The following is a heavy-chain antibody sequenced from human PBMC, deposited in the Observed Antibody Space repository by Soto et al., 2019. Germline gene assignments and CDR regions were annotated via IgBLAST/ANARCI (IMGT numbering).Heavy chain of an antibody. Sequence: SETLSLTCTVSGGSISSGGYYWSWIRQHPGKGLEWIGYIYYSGSTYYNPSLKSRVTISVDTSKNQFSLKLSSVTAADTAVYYCARGDIVVVPAAGSHYYGMDVWGQGTTVTVSS. CDR1: GGSISSGGYY. CDR2: IYYSGST. J-gene: IGHJ6*02. V-gene: IGHV4-31*03. CDR3: ARGDIVVVPAAGSHYYGMDV. D-gene: IGHD2-2*01.